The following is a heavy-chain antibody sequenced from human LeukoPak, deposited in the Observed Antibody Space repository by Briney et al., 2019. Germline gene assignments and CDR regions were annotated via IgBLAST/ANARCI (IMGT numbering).Heavy chain of an antibody. D-gene: IGHD2-8*01. CDR2: LSDSGGST. V-gene: IGHV3-23*01. CDR1: GFTFSSYA. CDR3: ARDLGYCTNGVCHTRFDY. Sequence: GGSLRLSCAASGFTFSSYAMSWVRQAPGKGLEWVSALSDSGGSTYYADSVKGRFTISRDNSKNTLYLQMNSLRAEDTAVYYCARDLGYCTNGVCHTRFDYWGQGTLVAVSS. J-gene: IGHJ4*02.